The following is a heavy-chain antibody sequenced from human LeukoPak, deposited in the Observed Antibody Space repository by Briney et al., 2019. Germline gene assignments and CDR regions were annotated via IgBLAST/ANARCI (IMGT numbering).Heavy chain of an antibody. D-gene: IGHD3-16*01. CDR1: GDSMSSYY. J-gene: IGHJ5*02. Sequence: SETLSLTCSVSGDSMSSYYLSWIRHPAGKGLEWIGRIHISGRSNINPSLKSRLTMSVDTSKNHFSLKLVSVTAADTAVYYCARDWGRVGLRGFDPWGQGTLVTVSS. CDR3: ARDWGRVGLRGFDP. V-gene: IGHV4-4*07. CDR2: IHISGRS.